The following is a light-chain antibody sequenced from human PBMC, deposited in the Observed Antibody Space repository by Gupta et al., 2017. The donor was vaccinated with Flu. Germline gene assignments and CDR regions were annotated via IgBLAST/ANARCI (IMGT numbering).Light chain of an antibody. Sequence: STSNINEYSVSSYHQFPGTAPNLLIYDDNKRPSGIPARFSASKSGTSATLAITGLQTGDDADYYCGTSDTALRTRIFGGGTMVTVL. CDR1: TSNINEYS. CDR3: GTSDTALRTRI. J-gene: IGLJ2*01. V-gene: IGLV1-51*01. CDR2: DDN.